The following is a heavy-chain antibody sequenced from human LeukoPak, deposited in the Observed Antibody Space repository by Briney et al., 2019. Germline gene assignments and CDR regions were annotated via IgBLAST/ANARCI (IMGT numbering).Heavy chain of an antibody. CDR2: ISWNSGNI. J-gene: IGHJ3*02. Sequence: GGSLRLSCAASGFTFDGYAMHWVRQAPGKGLEWVSGISWNSGNIGYADSVKGRFTISRDNAKNSLYLQMNSLRAEDMALYYCAKDGGNDFWSGNYDAFDIWGQGTMVTVSS. D-gene: IGHD3-3*01. CDR3: AKDGGNDFWSGNYDAFDI. CDR1: GFTFDGYA. V-gene: IGHV3-9*03.